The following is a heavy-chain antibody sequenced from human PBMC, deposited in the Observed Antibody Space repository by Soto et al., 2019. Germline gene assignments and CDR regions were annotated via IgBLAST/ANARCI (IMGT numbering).Heavy chain of an antibody. J-gene: IGHJ4*02. Sequence: ASVKVSCKTSGYTFTGHYIHWVRQAPQQGPEWMGEIGPESGATRYAQKFRGRVTMTMDTSITTVYMELKNLSPDDTAVYYCGKGRSGQIVIFYWGQGTPVTVSS. CDR3: GKGRSGQIVIFY. CDR1: GYTFTGHY. V-gene: IGHV1-2*02. D-gene: IGHD3-3*02. CDR2: IGPESGAT.